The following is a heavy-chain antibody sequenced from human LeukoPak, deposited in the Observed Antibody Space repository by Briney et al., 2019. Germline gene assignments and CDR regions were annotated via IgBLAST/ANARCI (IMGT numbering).Heavy chain of an antibody. Sequence: SGGSLRLSCAASGFTFSSYAMSWVRQAPGKGLEWVSAISGSGGSTYYADSVKGRLTISRDNSKNTLYLQMNSLRAEDTAVYYCATKYYDILTGYSYWGQGTLVTVSS. CDR2: ISGSGGST. CDR3: ATKYYDILTGYSY. D-gene: IGHD3-9*01. J-gene: IGHJ4*02. CDR1: GFTFSSYA. V-gene: IGHV3-23*01.